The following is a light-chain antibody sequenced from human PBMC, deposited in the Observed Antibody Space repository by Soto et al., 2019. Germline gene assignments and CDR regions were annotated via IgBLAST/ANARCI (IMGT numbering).Light chain of an antibody. J-gene: IGKJ1*01. CDR3: QQYNSYSPE. CDR1: QSISNW. CDR2: DAS. V-gene: IGKV1-5*01. Sequence: DIQMTQSPSTLSASEGDRVTITCRASQSISNWLAWYQQKPGKAPKVLIYDASSLESGVPSRFSGSGSGTEFTLTISSLQPDDFATYYCQQYNSYSPEFGQGTKVEIK.